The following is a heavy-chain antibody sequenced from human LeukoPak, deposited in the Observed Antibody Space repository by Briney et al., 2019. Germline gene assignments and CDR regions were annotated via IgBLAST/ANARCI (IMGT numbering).Heavy chain of an antibody. D-gene: IGHD3-9*01. J-gene: IGHJ4*02. CDR3: ARGDILTGPYYFDY. CDR2: ISYDGSTK. V-gene: IGHV3-30-3*01. Sequence: RRSLRLSCAASGFTFSSYAMHWVRQAPGKGLEWVAVISYDGSTKYYADSVKGRFTISRDNSKNTLYLQINSLRPEDTAVYYCARGDILTGPYYFDYWGQGTLVTVSS. CDR1: GFTFSSYA.